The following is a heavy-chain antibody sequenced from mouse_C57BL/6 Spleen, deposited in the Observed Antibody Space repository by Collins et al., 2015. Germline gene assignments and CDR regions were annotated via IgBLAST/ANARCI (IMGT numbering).Heavy chain of an antibody. Sequence: EVKLLQSGGGLVQPGGSLKLSCAASGIDFSRYWMSWVRRAPGKGLEWIGEINPDSSTENYAPSLKDKFIVSRDNAKNTLYLQMSKVRSEDTALYYCTRRGNYGYWYFDVWGTGTTVTVSS. D-gene: IGHD1-1*01. CDR3: TRRGNYGYWYFDV. CDR2: INPDSSTE. J-gene: IGHJ1*03. V-gene: IGHV4-1*01. CDR1: GIDFSRYW.